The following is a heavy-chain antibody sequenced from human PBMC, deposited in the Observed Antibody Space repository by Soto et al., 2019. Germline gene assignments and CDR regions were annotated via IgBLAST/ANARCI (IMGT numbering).Heavy chain of an antibody. CDR2: IDGSGGIT. CDR1: GFTFGTTD. J-gene: IGHJ5*02. V-gene: IGHV3-23*01. Sequence: GSLRLSCAASGFTFGTTDMSWVRQAPGEGLEWVSTIDGSGGITYYADSVKGRFTISRDNSRNTVYLQMNSLRGDDTALYYCVKNSGWFNTWGQGALVTVSS. CDR3: VKNSGWFNT. D-gene: IGHD3-10*01.